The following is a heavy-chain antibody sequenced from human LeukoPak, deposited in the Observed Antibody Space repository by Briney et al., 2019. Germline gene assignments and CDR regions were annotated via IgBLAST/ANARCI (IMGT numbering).Heavy chain of an antibody. CDR1: GGSISSYY. CDR2: IYTSGST. D-gene: IGHD3-10*01. J-gene: IGHJ3*02. Sequence: PSETLSLTCTVSGGSISSYYWSWIRQPAGKGLEWIGRIYTSGSTNYNPSLKSRVTMSVDTSKNQFSLKLSSVTAAGTAVYYCARGGEIYSGHGHAFDIWGQGTMVTVSS. V-gene: IGHV4-4*07. CDR3: ARGGEIYSGHGHAFDI.